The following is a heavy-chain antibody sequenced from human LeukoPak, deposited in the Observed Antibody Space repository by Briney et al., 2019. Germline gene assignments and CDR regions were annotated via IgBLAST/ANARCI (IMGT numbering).Heavy chain of an antibody. Sequence: WGSLRVSCAASGFTFSGFAMSWVRRTPGKGLEWVSGISGSGDNTLYADSVKGRFTISRDNSKNTLYLEMNSLRAEDTAIYYCAKMKGHPLPKYYMDVWGQGTTVTVPS. CDR2: ISGSGDNT. J-gene: IGHJ6*01. CDR1: GFTFSGFA. V-gene: IGHV3-23*01. CDR3: AKMKGHPLPKYYMDV. D-gene: IGHD1-26*01.